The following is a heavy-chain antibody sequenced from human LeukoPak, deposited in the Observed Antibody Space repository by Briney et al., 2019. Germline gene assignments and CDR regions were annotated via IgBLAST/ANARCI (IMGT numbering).Heavy chain of an antibody. J-gene: IGHJ4*02. V-gene: IGHV1-2*02. CDR3: ARALSNLRLYYFDF. Sequence: ASVKVSCKASGYIFTGYYIHWVRQAPGQGLEWMGWINPNSGGTNHAQKFQGRVTLTRDTSISTAYMELSSLNFDDTAVYYCARALSNLRLYYFDFWGQGSLVTVSS. CDR1: GYIFTGYY. D-gene: IGHD1-1*01. CDR2: INPNSGGT.